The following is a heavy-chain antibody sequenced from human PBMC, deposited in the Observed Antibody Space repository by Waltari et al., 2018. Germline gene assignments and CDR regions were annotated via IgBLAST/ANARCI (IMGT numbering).Heavy chain of an antibody. Sequence: QVQLRQWGAGLLKPSETLALTFAVHGGSFSGYHWSWIRQPPGKGLEWIGEINHSGNTNQNPSLKRRVTISVDTSKNQFSLKLTSVTAADTAVYYCARNWELRGGMDVWGKGTTVTVSS. CDR1: GGSFSGYH. J-gene: IGHJ6*03. D-gene: IGHD1-26*01. V-gene: IGHV4-34*02. CDR3: ARNWELRGGMDV. CDR2: INHSGNT.